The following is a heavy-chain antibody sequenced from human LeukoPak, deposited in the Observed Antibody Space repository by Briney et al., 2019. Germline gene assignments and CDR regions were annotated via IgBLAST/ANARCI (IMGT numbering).Heavy chain of an antibody. CDR3: AKGSDSRKTGY. J-gene: IGHJ4*02. V-gene: IGHV4-34*01. CDR2: IHPSGST. Sequence: SETLSLTCAVDGESLSGHYCSWIRQTPGKGLEWVGEIHPSGSTTYTPSLESRVTISMDTSKYQFSLKLNSVTAADTAVYYCAKGSDSRKTGYWAQGTPVTVSS. CDR1: GESLSGHY. D-gene: IGHD3-22*01.